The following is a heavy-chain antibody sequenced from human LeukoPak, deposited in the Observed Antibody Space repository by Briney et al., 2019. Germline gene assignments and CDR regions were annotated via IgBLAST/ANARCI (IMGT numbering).Heavy chain of an antibody. CDR2: IYTSGST. Sequence: PSETLSLTCTVSGGSISSYSWSWIRQPAGKGLEWIGRIYTSGSTNYNPSLKSRVTMSVDTSKNQFSLKLSSVTAADTAVYYCARVEEGYGSGRRENYYYYYMDVWGKGTTVTISS. D-gene: IGHD3-10*01. V-gene: IGHV4-4*07. CDR3: ARVEEGYGSGRRENYYYYYMDV. J-gene: IGHJ6*03. CDR1: GGSISSYS.